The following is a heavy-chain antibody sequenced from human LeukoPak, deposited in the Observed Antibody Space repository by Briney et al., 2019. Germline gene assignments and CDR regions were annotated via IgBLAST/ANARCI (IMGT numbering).Heavy chain of an antibody. V-gene: IGHV4-34*01. J-gene: IGHJ3*02. D-gene: IGHD2-21*02. CDR2: INHSGST. CDR1: GGSFRGYY. CDR3: ARGQRSSGNIVVVTAIRGAFDI. Sequence: PSETLSLTCAVYGGSFRGYYWSWIRQPPGKGREWIGEINHSGSTNYNPSLKRRVTISVDTSKNQFSLKLSSVTVADTAVYYCARGQRSSGNIVVVTAIRGAFDIWGQGTMVSVS.